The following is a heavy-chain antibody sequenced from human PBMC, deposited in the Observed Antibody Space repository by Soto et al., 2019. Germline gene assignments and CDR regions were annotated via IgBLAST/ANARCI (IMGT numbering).Heavy chain of an antibody. V-gene: IGHV4-34*01. D-gene: IGHD3-10*01. CDR2: IDHSGST. CDR1: GGSFGGYY. J-gene: IGHJ5*02. Sequence: SETLSLTCAVYGGSFGGYYWSWIRQPPGKGLEWIGEIDHSGSTNYNPSLKSRVTISVDTSKNQFSLKLSSVTAADTAVYYCARGGADYYGSGLWGWFDPWGQGTLVTVSS. CDR3: ARGGADYYGSGLWGWFDP.